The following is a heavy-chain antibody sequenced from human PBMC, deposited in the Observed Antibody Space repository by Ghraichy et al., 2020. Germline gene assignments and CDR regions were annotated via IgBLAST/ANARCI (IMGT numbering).Heavy chain of an antibody. CDR3: AREGYCSSTSCAVDAFDI. D-gene: IGHD2-2*01. CDR2: ISSSSTV. CDR1: GFTFSSYS. V-gene: IGHV3-48*02. J-gene: IGHJ3*02. Sequence: GGSLRLSCAASGFTFSSYSVNWVRQAPGKGLEWVSFISSSSTVYYADSVKGRFTISRDNAKNSLYLQMNSLRDEDTAVYYCAREGYCSSTSCAVDAFDIWGQGTMVTVSS.